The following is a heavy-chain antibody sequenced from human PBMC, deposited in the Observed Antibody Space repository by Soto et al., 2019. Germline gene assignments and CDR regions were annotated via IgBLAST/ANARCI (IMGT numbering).Heavy chain of an antibody. CDR1: GYTFTSYG. V-gene: IGHV1-18*01. D-gene: IGHD3-9*01. CDR2: ISAYNGNT. Sequence: QVQLVQSGAEVKKPGASVKVSCKASGYTFTSYGISWVRQAPGQGLEWMGWISAYNGNTNYAQKLQGRVTMTTDTSTSTANMELRSLRSDDTAVYYCARDRPRDYDILTGYYISHYGMDVWGQGTTVTVSS. CDR3: ARDRPRDYDILTGYYISHYGMDV. J-gene: IGHJ6*02.